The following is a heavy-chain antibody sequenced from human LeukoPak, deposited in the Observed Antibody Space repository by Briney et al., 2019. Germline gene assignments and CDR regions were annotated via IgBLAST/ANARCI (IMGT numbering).Heavy chain of an antibody. CDR1: GFTFDDYA. CDR2: ISWNSGSI. Sequence: PGRSLRLSCAASGFTFDDYAMHWVRQAPGKGLEWVSGISWNSGSIGYADSVKGRFTISRENAKNSLYLQMNSLRAGDTAVYYCAREAVGHDAFDIWGQGTMVTVSS. V-gene: IGHV3-9*01. CDR3: AREAVGHDAFDI. J-gene: IGHJ3*02.